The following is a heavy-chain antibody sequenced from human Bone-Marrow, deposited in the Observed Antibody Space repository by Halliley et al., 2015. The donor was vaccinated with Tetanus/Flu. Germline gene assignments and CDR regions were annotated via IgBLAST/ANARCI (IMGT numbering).Heavy chain of an antibody. J-gene: IGHJ4*01. CDR2: PSYSGDP. D-gene: IGHD7-27*01. Sequence: KGPGWIGFPSYSGDPFYNPSLQSRVPIFLIPSKNQFSLDLRSVTAADTAVYFCARANWGPINFDYWGRGTLVTVSS. V-gene: IGHV4-31*02. CDR3: ARANWGPINFDY.